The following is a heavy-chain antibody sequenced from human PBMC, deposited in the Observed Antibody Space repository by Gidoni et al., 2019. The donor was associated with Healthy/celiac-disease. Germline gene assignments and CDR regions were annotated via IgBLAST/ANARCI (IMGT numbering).Heavy chain of an antibody. CDR1: GFTFSSYG. D-gene: IGHD2-2*01. V-gene: IGHV3-33*01. J-gene: IGHJ6*02. Sequence: QVQLVESGGGVVQPGRSLRLSCAASGFTFSSYGMHWVRQAPGKGLEWVEVIWYDGSNKYYADSVKGRFTISRDNSKNTLYLQMNSLRAEDTAVYYCARDRHIVVVPAAKSYYGMDVWGQGTTVTVSS. CDR3: ARDRHIVVVPAAKSYYGMDV. CDR2: IWYDGSNK.